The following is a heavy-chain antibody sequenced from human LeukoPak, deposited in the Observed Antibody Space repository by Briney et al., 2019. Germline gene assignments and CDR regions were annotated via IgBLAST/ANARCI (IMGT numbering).Heavy chain of an antibody. V-gene: IGHV3-7*01. CDR2: IKQDGSEK. D-gene: IGHD2/OR15-2a*01. CDR1: GFTFSNYW. Sequence: GGSLRLSCAASGFTFSNYWMSWVRQAPGKGLEWVANIKQDGSEKYYVDSVKGRFTISRDNAKSSLFLQMDSLRAEDTAVYYCARGEYYQSPFDYWGQGTLVTVSS. J-gene: IGHJ4*02. CDR3: ARGEYYQSPFDY.